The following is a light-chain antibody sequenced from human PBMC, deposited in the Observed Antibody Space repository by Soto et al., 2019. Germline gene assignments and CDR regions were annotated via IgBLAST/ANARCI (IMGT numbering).Light chain of an antibody. V-gene: IGKV1-33*01. CDR3: HQYNTYSGT. CDR2: DAS. Sequence: DIQMTQPPSSLSASVGDRVTITCQASQNINNYLNWYQQKPGRAPKLLIYDASNLEAGVPSRFSGSGSGTEFTLTISSLQPEDVATYYCHQYNTYSGTFGQGTKVDI. CDR1: QNINNY. J-gene: IGKJ1*01.